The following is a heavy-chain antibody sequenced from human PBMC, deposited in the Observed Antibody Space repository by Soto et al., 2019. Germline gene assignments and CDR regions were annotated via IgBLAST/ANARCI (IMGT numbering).Heavy chain of an antibody. CDR1: GGTFSSYT. CDR2: IIPILGIA. V-gene: IGHV1-69*02. D-gene: IGHD6-13*01. J-gene: IGHJ6*02. CDR3: ARSEAAAGKSPSDGKKVPYYYYGRDV. Sequence: QVQLVQSGAEVKKPGSSVKVSCKASGGTFSSYTISWVRQAPGQGLEWMGRIIPILGIANYAQKFQGRVTITADKSTSTAYMELSSLRSEDTAVYYCARSEAAAGKSPSDGKKVPYYYYGRDVWGQGTTVTVSS.